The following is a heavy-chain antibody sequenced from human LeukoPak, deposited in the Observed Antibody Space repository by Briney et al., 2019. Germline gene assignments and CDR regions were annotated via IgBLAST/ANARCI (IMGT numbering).Heavy chain of an antibody. Sequence: SVKVSCEASGGTFSSYAISWVRQAPGQGLEWMGGIIPIFGTANYAQKFQGRVTITADESTSTAYMELSSLRSEDTAVYYCARSGDTAMVTGNYFDYWGQGTLVTVSS. CDR3: ARSGDTAMVTGNYFDY. V-gene: IGHV1-69*13. CDR2: IIPIFGTA. CDR1: GGTFSSYA. D-gene: IGHD5-18*01. J-gene: IGHJ4*02.